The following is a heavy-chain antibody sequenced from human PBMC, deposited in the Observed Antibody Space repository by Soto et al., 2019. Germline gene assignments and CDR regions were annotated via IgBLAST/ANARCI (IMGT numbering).Heavy chain of an antibody. CDR3: ARVGVVATALSRDVDY. CDR1: GYSISSGYY. J-gene: IGHJ4*02. V-gene: IGHV4-38-2*01. Sequence: SETLSLTCAVSGYSISSGYYWGWIRQPPGKGLEWIGSIYHSGSTYYNPSLKSRVTISVDTSKNQFSLKLSSVTAGDTAEYYHARVGVVATALSRDVDYWGQGTLVTVSS. CDR2: IYHSGST. D-gene: IGHD2-21*01.